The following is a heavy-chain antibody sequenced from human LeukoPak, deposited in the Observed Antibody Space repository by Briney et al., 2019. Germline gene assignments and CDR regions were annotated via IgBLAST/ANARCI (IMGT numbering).Heavy chain of an antibody. Sequence: SETLSLTCTVSGGSISSSAYYWGWIRQPPGKGLEWIGSIFYPGSTYYKPSLKSRVTISVDTSKNQFSLELSSVTAADTAAYYCARNIDDWGQGTLVTASS. CDR2: IFYPGST. J-gene: IGHJ4*02. CDR3: ARNIDD. D-gene: IGHD1/OR15-1a*01. V-gene: IGHV4-39*01. CDR1: GGSISSSAYY.